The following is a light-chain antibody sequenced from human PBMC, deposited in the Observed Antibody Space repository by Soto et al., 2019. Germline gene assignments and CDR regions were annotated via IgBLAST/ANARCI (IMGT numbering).Light chain of an antibody. CDR2: AAS. V-gene: IGKV3-20*01. Sequence: EIVLTQSPGTLSLSPGERATLSCRASQSFRSSYLAWYQQRPGQAPRLLIYAASSRATGIPDRFSGGGSGTEFTVTISSLQSEDFAIYYCQQYDIWPPYTFGQGTKVDI. CDR3: QQYDIWPPYT. CDR1: QSFRSSY. J-gene: IGKJ2*01.